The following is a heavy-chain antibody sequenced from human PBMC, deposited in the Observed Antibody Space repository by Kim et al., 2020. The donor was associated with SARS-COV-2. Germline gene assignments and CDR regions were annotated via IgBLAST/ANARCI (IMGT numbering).Heavy chain of an antibody. CDR2: IYYSGST. CDR1: GGSISSYY. V-gene: IGHV4-59*13. D-gene: IGHD6-13*01. Sequence: SETLSLTCTVSGGSISSYYWSWIRQPPGKGLEWIGYIYYSGSTNYNPSLKSRVIISVDTSKNQFSLKLSSVTAADTAVYYCARVSQGSSWYGEYFQHWGQGTLDTVSS. J-gene: IGHJ1*01. CDR3: ARVSQGSSWYGEYFQH.